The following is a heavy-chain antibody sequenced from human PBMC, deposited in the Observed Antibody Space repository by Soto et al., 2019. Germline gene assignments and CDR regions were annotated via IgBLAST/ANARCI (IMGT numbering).Heavy chain of an antibody. Sequence: EVQLLESGGGLVQPGGSLRLSCAASGFTFSSYAMSWVRQAPGKGLEWVSAISGSGGSTYYADSVKGRFTISRDNSKNTLYLQMNSLRAEDTAVYYCAKGLDDSSGYYTAEDYWGQGTLVTVSS. CDR1: GFTFSSYA. D-gene: IGHD3-22*01. CDR2: ISGSGGST. J-gene: IGHJ4*02. V-gene: IGHV3-23*01. CDR3: AKGLDDSSGYYTAEDY.